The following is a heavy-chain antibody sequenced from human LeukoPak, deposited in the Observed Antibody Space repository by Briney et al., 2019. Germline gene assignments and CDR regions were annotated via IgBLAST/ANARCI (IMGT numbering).Heavy chain of an antibody. CDR2: IIPTFGTA. V-gene: IGHV1-69*01. D-gene: IGHD5-18*01. J-gene: IGHJ4*02. Sequence: SVKVSCKASGGTFSSYAISWVRQAPGQGLEWMGGIIPTFGTANYAQKFQGRVTITADESTSTAYMELSSLRSEDTAVYYCARDPARSGYSYGYSDYWGQGTLVTVSS. CDR3: ARDPARSGYSYGYSDY. CDR1: GGTFSSYA.